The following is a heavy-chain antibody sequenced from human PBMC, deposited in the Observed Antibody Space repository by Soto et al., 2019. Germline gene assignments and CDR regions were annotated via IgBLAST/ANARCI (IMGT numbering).Heavy chain of an antibody. V-gene: IGHV4-30-2*01. CDR1: GFSISSGGYS. Sequence: PSETLSLTCAVSGFSISSGGYSWSWIRQPPGKGLECIGYIYHSVSTYYNPSLKSRVTISVDRSKNQFSLKLNSVTAADPAVYYCARGPPPGYRGQGTLVTVS. J-gene: IGHJ4*02. CDR3: ARGPPPGY. D-gene: IGHD1-1*01. CDR2: IYHSVST.